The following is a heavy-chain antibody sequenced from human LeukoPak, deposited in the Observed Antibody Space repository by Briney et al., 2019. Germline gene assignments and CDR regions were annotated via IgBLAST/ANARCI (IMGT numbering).Heavy chain of an antibody. D-gene: IGHD5-18*01. CDR3: ARGYSYGRKDY. CDR2: ISSSSSTI. J-gene: IGHJ4*02. V-gene: IGHV3-48*04. Sequence: GGSLRLSCAASGFTFSSYSMNWVRQAPGKGLEWVSYISSSSSTIYYADSVKGRFTISRDNAKNSLYLQMNSLRAEDTAVYYCARGYSYGRKDYWGQGTLVTVSS. CDR1: GFTFSSYS.